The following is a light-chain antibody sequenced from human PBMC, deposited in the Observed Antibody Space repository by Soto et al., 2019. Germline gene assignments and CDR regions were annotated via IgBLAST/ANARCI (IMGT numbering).Light chain of an antibody. J-gene: IGKJ2*01. CDR1: QAISSS. CDR3: QHLNDYRYT. Sequence: DIQLTQYPSLMSASVGDRVTITCRASQAISSSLAWYQHNPGKAPKLLIYAASTLQNGVPSSFSGSGSGTEFTLTISSLQPEDFATYYCQHLNDYRYTFGQGTKVEIK. V-gene: IGKV1-9*01. CDR2: AAS.